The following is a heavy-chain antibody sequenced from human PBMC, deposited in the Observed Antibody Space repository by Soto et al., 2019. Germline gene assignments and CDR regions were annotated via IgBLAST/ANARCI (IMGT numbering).Heavy chain of an antibody. J-gene: IGHJ3*02. CDR2: IYYSGST. Sequence: SETLSLTCTVFGGSISSGGYYCSWIRQHPGKGLEWIGYIYYSGSTYYNPSLKSRVTISVDTSKNQFSLKLSSVTAADTAVYYCARTPLWFGDDSNAFDIWGQGTMVTVSS. V-gene: IGHV4-31*03. D-gene: IGHD3-10*01. CDR3: ARTPLWFGDDSNAFDI. CDR1: GGSISSGGYY.